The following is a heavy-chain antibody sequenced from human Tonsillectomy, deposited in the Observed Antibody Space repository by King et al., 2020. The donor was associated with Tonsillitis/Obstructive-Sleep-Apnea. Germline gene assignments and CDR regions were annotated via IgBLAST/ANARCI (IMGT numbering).Heavy chain of an antibody. Sequence: GRRGQSGGEVKKRGASVKVSCKASGYTFTSYYMHWVRQAPGQGLEWMGIINPSGGSTSYAQKFQGRVTMTRDTSTSTVYMELSSLRSEDTAVYYCAREESAGYCSSTSCSYYFDYWGQGTLVTVSS. CDR1: GYTFTSYY. J-gene: IGHJ4*02. D-gene: IGHD2-2*01. V-gene: IGHV1-46*01. CDR2: INPSGGST. CDR3: AREESAGYCSSTSCSYYFDY.